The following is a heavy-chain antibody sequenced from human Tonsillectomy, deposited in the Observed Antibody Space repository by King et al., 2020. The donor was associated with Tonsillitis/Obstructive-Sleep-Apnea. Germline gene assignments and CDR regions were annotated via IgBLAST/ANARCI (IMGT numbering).Heavy chain of an antibody. CDR3: AREEFSNTYMDV. J-gene: IGHJ6*03. CDR2: INPSDSSI. CDR1: GYTFTTYY. Sequence: QLVQSGAEVKKPGASVKVSCKASGYTFTTYYMHWVRQAPGQGLEWMGIINPSDSSISYARKFQGRVTMTRDMSTSTVYMELSSLRSEDTAVYYCAREEFSNTYMDVWGKGTTVTVSS. D-gene: IGHD3-3*01. V-gene: IGHV1-46*01.